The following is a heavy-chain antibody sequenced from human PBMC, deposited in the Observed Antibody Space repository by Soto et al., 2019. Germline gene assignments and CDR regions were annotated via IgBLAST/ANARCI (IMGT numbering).Heavy chain of an antibody. CDR3: AHRRVILTDLLAGWYFDY. Sequence: QITLRESGPTLVKPTQTLTLTCTFSGFSLSTSGVGVGWIRQPPGKALEGLALIYWDDDKRYSPSLKSRLTLTKDASKNQVVLTMTNMAPVDTATYYCAHRRVILTDLLAGWYFDYWGQGTLVTVSS. D-gene: IGHD3-9*01. CDR1: GFSLSTSGVG. J-gene: IGHJ4*02. CDR2: IYWDDDK. V-gene: IGHV2-5*02.